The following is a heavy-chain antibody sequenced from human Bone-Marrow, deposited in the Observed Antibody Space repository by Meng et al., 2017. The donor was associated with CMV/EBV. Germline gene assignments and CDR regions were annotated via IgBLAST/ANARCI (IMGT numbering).Heavy chain of an antibody. CDR3: ARILYDSSGYPDY. V-gene: IGHV4-38-2*02. D-gene: IGHD3-22*01. Sequence: SETLSLTCTVSGYSISSGYYWGWIRQPPGKGLEWIGSIYHSGSTYYNPSLKSRVTISVDTSKNQFSLKLSSVTAADTAVYYCARILYDSSGYPDYWGQGPLVTVSS. CDR2: IYHSGST. CDR1: GYSISSGYY. J-gene: IGHJ4*02.